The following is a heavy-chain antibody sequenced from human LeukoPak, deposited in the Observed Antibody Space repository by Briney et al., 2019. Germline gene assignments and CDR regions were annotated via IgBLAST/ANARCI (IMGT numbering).Heavy chain of an antibody. CDR2: IRYDGSNK. V-gene: IGHV3-30*02. D-gene: IGHD6-13*01. J-gene: IGHJ4*02. Sequence: PGGSLRLSCAASGFTFSSYGMHWVRQAPGKGLEWVAFIRYDGSNKYYADSVKGRFTISRDNSKNTLYLQMNSLRAEDTAVYYCARVSSSSPDLDYWGQGTLVTVSS. CDR3: ARVSSSSPDLDY. CDR1: GFTFSSYG.